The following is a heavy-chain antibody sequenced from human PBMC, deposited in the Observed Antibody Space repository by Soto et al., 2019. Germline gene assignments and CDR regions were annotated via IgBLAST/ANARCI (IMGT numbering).Heavy chain of an antibody. D-gene: IGHD4-17*01. CDR3: ARDTGYGDYLFDY. J-gene: IGHJ4*02. CDR2: IYYSGST. CDR1: GGSISSYY. V-gene: IGHV4-59*01. Sequence: QVQLQESGPGLVKPSETLSLTCTVSGGSISSYYWSWIRQPPGKGLEWIGYIYYSGSTNYNPSLKSRVTISVDTSKNQFSLKLSSVTAADTAVYYCARDTGYGDYLFDYWGQGTLVTVSS.